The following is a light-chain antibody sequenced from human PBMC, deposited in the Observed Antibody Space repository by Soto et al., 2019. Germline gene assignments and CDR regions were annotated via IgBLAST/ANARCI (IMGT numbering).Light chain of an antibody. V-gene: IGLV2-14*01. CDR3: SSYTSSGTA. CDR2: DVS. CDR1: SSDVGGYNY. J-gene: IGLJ1*01. Sequence: QSVLTQPASVSGSPGQSITISCTGTSSDVGGYNYVSWYQQHPGKAPKLMIYDVSNRPSGVSNRFSGSKSGNTASLTISGFQAEDEADYYCSSYTSSGTAFGTGTKVTVL.